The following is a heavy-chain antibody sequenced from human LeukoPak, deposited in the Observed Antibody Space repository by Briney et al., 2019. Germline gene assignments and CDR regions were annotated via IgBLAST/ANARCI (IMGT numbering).Heavy chain of an antibody. J-gene: IGHJ4*02. D-gene: IGHD2-15*01. CDR1: GFTFSSHA. CDR2: VDGGGETT. Sequence: GGSLRLSCAGSGFTFSSHAMSWVRQAPGKGLEWVSAVDGGGETTYYADSVKGRFTISRDNSKNTLYLQMNSLRAEDTAVYYCAKDLGYCSGGSCYPQDYWGQGTLVTVSS. V-gene: IGHV3-23*01. CDR3: AKDLGYCSGGSCYPQDY.